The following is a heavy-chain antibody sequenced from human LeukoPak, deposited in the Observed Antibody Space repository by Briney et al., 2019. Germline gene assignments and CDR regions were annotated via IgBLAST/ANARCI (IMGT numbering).Heavy chain of an antibody. D-gene: IGHD5-18*01. Sequence: GGSLRLSCAASGFTFSRYSMNWVRQAPGKGLEWVSSISISSSYIYYADSVKGRFTISRDNAKNSLYLQMNSLRAEDTAVYYCARNKKGDRYTYGHDYWGQGTLVTVSS. V-gene: IGHV3-21*01. CDR1: GFTFSRYS. CDR2: ISISSSYI. J-gene: IGHJ4*02. CDR3: ARNKKGDRYTYGHDY.